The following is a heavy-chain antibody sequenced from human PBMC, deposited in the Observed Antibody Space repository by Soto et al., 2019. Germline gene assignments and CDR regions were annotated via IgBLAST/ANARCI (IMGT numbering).Heavy chain of an antibody. V-gene: IGHV1-18*04. CDR2: VSPYTGYT. CDR1: GYTFTSYG. CDR3: TKDQTAAGNVDY. D-gene: IGHD6-13*01. Sequence: QVQLVQSGAAVKKPGASVKVSCKASGYTFTSYGISWVRQAPGQGLEWMGWVSPYTGYTNYEQTLQGRVTMTTDTSTNTAYMELRSLRSDDTAVYYCTKDQTAAGNVDYWGQGTLVTVSS. J-gene: IGHJ4*02.